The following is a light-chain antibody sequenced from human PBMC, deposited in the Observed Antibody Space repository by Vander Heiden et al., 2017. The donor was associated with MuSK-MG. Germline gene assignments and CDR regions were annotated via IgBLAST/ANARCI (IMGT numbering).Light chain of an antibody. J-gene: IGLJ1*01. CDR2: EVS. V-gene: IGLV2-14*01. CDR1: NSDVGGYNY. Sequence: QAALTQPASVSGSPGQSIPIPCTGTNSDVGGYNYFPWYQQHPGKAPKLVVYEVSNRPSGVSNRFSGSKSGNTASLTISGLQAEDEADYYCSSYTSSSARVFGTGTKVTVL. CDR3: SSYTSSSARV.